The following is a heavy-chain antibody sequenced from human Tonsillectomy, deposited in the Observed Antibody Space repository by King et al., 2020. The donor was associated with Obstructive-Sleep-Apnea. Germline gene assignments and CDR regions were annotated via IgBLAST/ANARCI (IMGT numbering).Heavy chain of an antibody. CDR2: MYYSGNT. Sequence: MQLQESGPGLVNPSETLSLTCTVSGGSISNYYWSWIRQPPGKGLEWIGYMYYSGNTNYNPSLKSRVTISADTSKIQFSLRLSSVTAADPAVYYCARHRGGEDSGGYGDYFDYWGQGTLVTVSS. J-gene: IGHJ4*02. CDR1: GGSISNYY. V-gene: IGHV4-59*08. CDR3: ARHRGGEDSGGYGDYFDY. D-gene: IGHD5-12*01.